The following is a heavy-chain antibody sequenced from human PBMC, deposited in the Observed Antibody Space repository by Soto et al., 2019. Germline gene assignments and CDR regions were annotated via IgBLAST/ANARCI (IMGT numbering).Heavy chain of an antibody. CDR3: ARVQRPYYDSSGTAGFDY. Sequence: GASVKVSCKASGYTFTGYAMHWVRQAPGQRLEWMGWINAGNGNTKYSQKFQGRVTITRDTSASTAYMELSSLRSEDTAVYYCARVQRPYYDSSGTAGFDYWGQGTLVTVSS. D-gene: IGHD3-22*01. CDR2: INAGNGNT. V-gene: IGHV1-3*01. J-gene: IGHJ4*02. CDR1: GYTFTGYA.